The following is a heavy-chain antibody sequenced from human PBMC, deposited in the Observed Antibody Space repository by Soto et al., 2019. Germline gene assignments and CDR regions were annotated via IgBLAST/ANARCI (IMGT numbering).Heavy chain of an antibody. D-gene: IGHD3-22*01. CDR2: ISSSSSYT. Sequence: GGSLRLSCAASGFTFSDYYMNWIRQAPGKGLEWVSHISSSSSYTNYADSVKGRFTISRDNAKKSLYLQMNSLRADDTAVYYCARAVSGYGYYFDSWGQGTLVTVSS. J-gene: IGHJ4*02. V-gene: IGHV3-11*05. CDR3: ARAVSGYGYYFDS. CDR1: GFTFSDYY.